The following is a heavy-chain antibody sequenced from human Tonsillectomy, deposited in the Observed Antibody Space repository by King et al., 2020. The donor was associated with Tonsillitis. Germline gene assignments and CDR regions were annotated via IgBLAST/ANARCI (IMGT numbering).Heavy chain of an antibody. V-gene: IGHV4-39*07. CDR2: IYYSGST. CDR3: AGGNDYVWGSYRTVFDY. CDR1: GGSISSSSYY. D-gene: IGHD3-16*02. Sequence: LQLQESGPGLVKPSETLSLTCTVSGGSISSSSYYWGWIRQPPGKGLEWIGSIYYSGSTYYNPSLKSRVTISVDTSKNQFSLKLSSVTAADTAVYYCAGGNDYVWGSYRTVFDYWGQGTLVTVSS. J-gene: IGHJ4*02.